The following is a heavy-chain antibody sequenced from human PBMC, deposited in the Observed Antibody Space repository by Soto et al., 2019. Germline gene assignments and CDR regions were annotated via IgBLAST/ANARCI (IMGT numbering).Heavy chain of an antibody. V-gene: IGHV5-10-1*01. Sequence: PGESLKISCKGSGYSFTSYWISWVRQMPGKGLEWMGRIDPSDSYTNYSPSFQGHVTISADKSISTAYLQWSSLKASDTAMYYCARHRGTTVTTPYGMDVWGQGTKVPVSS. D-gene: IGHD4-17*01. CDR2: IDPSDSYT. J-gene: IGHJ6*02. CDR3: ARHRGTTVTTPYGMDV. CDR1: GYSFTSYW.